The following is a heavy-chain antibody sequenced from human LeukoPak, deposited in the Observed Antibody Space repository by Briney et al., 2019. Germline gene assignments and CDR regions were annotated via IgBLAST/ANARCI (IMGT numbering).Heavy chain of an antibody. CDR2: ISYDGSNK. Sequence: PGGSLRLSCAASGFTFSSYGMHWVRQAPGKGLEWVAVISYDGSNKYYADSVKGRFTISRDNSKNTLYLQMNSLRAEDTAVYYCAKGHYDILTGSLDYWGQGPLVTVSS. V-gene: IGHV3-30*18. CDR3: AKGHYDILTGSLDY. D-gene: IGHD3-9*01. CDR1: GFTFSSYG. J-gene: IGHJ4*02.